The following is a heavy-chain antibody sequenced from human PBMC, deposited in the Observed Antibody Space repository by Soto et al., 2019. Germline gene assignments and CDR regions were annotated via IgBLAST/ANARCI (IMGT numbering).Heavy chain of an antibody. V-gene: IGHV3-30-3*01. J-gene: IGHJ4*02. Sequence: GGSLRLSCAASGFTFSSYAMHWVLQAPGQWLEWVAVISYDGSNKYYADSVKVRFTISRENSKNTXDLQXXSLRAEDTAVYYCARAIGSFLTQXPPSSGCWGQGTLVTVSS. CDR1: GFTFSSYA. CDR3: ARAIGSFLTQXPPSSGC. CDR2: ISYDGSNK. D-gene: IGHD6-19*01.